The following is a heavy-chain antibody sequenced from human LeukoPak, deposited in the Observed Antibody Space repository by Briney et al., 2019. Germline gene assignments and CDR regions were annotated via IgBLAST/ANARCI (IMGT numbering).Heavy chain of an antibody. D-gene: IGHD3-22*01. Sequence: GGSLRLSCAASGFTFDDYGMSWVRHAPGKGLEWVSGINWDGGSTGYADSVKCRFTISRDNAKNSLYLQMSSLRAEDTAIYYCARDETYDYESNGYLDFWGQGTVVTVSS. J-gene: IGHJ4*02. CDR3: ARDETYDYESNGYLDF. V-gene: IGHV3-20*04. CDR2: INWDGGST. CDR1: GFTFDDYG.